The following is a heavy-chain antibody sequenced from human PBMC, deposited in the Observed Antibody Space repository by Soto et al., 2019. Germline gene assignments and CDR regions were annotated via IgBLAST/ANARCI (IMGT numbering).Heavy chain of an antibody. CDR3: ARAISPVVPAATYNPKEDYYYYMDV. J-gene: IGHJ6*03. CDR1: SGSISSSNW. Sequence: SETLSLTCAVSSGSISSSNWWSWVRQPPGKGLEWIGEIYHSGSTNYNPSLKSRVTISVDKSKNQFSLKLSSVTAADTAVYYCARAISPVVPAATYNPKEDYYYYMDVWGKGTTVTVSS. V-gene: IGHV4-4*02. D-gene: IGHD2-2*01. CDR2: IYHSGST.